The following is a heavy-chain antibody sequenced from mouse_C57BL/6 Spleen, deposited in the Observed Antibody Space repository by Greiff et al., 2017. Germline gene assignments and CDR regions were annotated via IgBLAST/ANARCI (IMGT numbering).Heavy chain of an antibody. CDR2: IHPNSGST. V-gene: IGHV1-64*01. CDR3: ARPLFTTVVASDY. D-gene: IGHD1-1*01. Sequence: QVQLQQPGAELVKPGASVKLSCKASGYTLTSYWMHWVKQRPGQGLEWIGMIHPNSGSTNYNEKFKSKATLTVDKSSSTAYMQLSSLTSEDSAVYYCARPLFTTVVASDYWGQGTTLTVSS. J-gene: IGHJ2*01. CDR1: GYTLTSYW.